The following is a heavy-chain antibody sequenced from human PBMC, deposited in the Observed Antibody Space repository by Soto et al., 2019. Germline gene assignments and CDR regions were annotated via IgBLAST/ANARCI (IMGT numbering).Heavy chain of an antibody. Sequence: ASVKVSCKASGYTFTSYYMHWVRQAPGQGLEWMGIINPSGGSTSYAQKFQGRVTMTRDTSTSTVYMELSSLRSEDTAVYYCARDSYTIFGVAYYYYGMDVWGQGTTVTVS. V-gene: IGHV1-46*01. D-gene: IGHD3-3*01. J-gene: IGHJ6*02. CDR3: ARDSYTIFGVAYYYYGMDV. CDR1: GYTFTSYY. CDR2: INPSGGST.